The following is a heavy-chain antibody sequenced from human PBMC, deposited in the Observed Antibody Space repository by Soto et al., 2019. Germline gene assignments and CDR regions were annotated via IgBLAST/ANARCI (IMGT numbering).Heavy chain of an antibody. CDR1: GFSFTGYY. Sequence: AAVKVSCKASGFSFTGYYIHWLRQAPGQGLEWMGWINAHSGGTEYAQKFQGRVTLTRDTSIATAYLTLTSLTSDDTALYYCAKDLTRQLAYWLDPWGQGTQVTVSS. CDR2: INAHSGGT. D-gene: IGHD6-6*01. CDR3: AKDLTRQLAYWLDP. V-gene: IGHV1-2*02. J-gene: IGHJ5*02.